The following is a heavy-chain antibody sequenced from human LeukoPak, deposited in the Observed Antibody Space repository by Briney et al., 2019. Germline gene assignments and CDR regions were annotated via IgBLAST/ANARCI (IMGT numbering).Heavy chain of an antibody. V-gene: IGHV3-72*01. CDR2: ARNKANSYTT. Sequence: QAGGSLRLSCAASGFTFSSYGMSRVREAPGRGLEWVGRARNKANSYTTEYAASVKGRFIISRDDSKNSLYLQMNSLKTEDTAFYYCGVVQIRGYYYLDYWGQGTLVTVSS. J-gene: IGHJ4*02. D-gene: IGHD3-22*01. CDR1: GFTFSSYG. CDR3: GVVQIRGYYYLDY.